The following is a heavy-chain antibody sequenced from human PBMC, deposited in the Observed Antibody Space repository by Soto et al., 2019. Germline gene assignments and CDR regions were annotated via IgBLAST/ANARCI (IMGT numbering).Heavy chain of an antibody. CDR1: GYTFTSYD. D-gene: IGHD4-17*01. Sequence: ASVKVSCKASGYTFTSYDINWVRQATGQGLEWMGWMNPNSGNTGYAQKFQGRVTMTRNTSISTAYMELSSLRSEDTAVYYCARGPGKYYGDYNTNIETSKVVYYFDYWGQGTLVTVSS. CDR3: ARGPGKYYGDYNTNIETSKVVYYFDY. CDR2: MNPNSGNT. J-gene: IGHJ4*02. V-gene: IGHV1-8*01.